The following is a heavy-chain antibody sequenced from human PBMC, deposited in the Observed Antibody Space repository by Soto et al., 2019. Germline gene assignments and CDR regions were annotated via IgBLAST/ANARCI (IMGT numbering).Heavy chain of an antibody. D-gene: IGHD3-16*02. CDR3: ASDWGSYRYAAGRFDFDL. CDR1: GGTFSSYA. J-gene: IGHJ2*01. CDR2: IIPIFGTA. Sequence: ASVKVSCKASGGTFSSYAISWVRQAPGQGLEWMGGIIPIFGTANYAQKFQGRVTITADESTSTAYMELSSLRSEDTAVYYCASDWGSYRYAAGRFDFDLWGRGTLVTISS. V-gene: IGHV1-69*13.